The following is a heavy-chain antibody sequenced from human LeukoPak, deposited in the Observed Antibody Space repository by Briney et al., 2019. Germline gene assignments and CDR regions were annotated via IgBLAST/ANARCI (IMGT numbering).Heavy chain of an antibody. CDR2: IKQGGSEK. V-gene: IGHV3-7*01. CDR3: ARGGQWSVDY. Sequence: GGSLRLSCAASGFTFSSYYMSWVRQAPGKGLEWVANIKQGGSEKYYVDSVKGRFTISRDNAKNSLYLQMNSLRAEDTAVYYCARGGQWSVDYWGQGTLVTVSS. D-gene: IGHD6-19*01. CDR1: GFTFSSYY. J-gene: IGHJ4*02.